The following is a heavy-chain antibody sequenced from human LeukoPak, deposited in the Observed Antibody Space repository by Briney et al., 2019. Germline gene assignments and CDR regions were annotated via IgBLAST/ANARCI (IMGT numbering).Heavy chain of an antibody. J-gene: IGHJ4*02. V-gene: IGHV4-59*08. Sequence: SEPLSLPCTVSGGSQSCYYWRWIRQPPGKGVDWIGYISYCESTNYNPSLKSRVSISIDTSKNQFSLKLSSVTAADTAVYYCATGDGGNVKFDYWGQGTLVTVSS. CDR3: ATGDGGNVKFDY. D-gene: IGHD4-23*01. CDR1: GGSQSCYY. CDR2: ISYCEST.